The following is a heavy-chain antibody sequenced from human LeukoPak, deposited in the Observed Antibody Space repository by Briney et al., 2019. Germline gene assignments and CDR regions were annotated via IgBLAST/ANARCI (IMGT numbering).Heavy chain of an antibody. Sequence: SETLSLTCTVSGGSISSYYWSWIRQPPGKGLEWIGYIYYSGSTNYNPSLKSRVTLSVDTSKNQFFLKLGSVTAAGTAVDYFASVGVGDAFDIWGQGTMVTVSS. J-gene: IGHJ3*02. CDR1: GGSISSYY. D-gene: IGHD3-3*01. CDR3: ASVGVGDAFDI. CDR2: IYYSGST. V-gene: IGHV4-59*01.